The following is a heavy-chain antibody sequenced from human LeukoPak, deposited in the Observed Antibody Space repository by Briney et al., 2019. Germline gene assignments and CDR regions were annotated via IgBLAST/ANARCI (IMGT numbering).Heavy chain of an antibody. CDR2: IYPGDSDT. V-gene: IGHV5-51*01. CDR3: VRREKFCSSTSCYGY. CDR1: GYSFTSYW. D-gene: IGHD2-2*01. Sequence: GESLQISFKGSGYSFTSYWIGWGRPMPGKGLEWMGIIYPGDSDTRYSPSFQGQVTISADKSISTAYLQWSSLKASDTAMYYCVRREKFCSSTSCYGYWGQGTLVTVSS. J-gene: IGHJ4*02.